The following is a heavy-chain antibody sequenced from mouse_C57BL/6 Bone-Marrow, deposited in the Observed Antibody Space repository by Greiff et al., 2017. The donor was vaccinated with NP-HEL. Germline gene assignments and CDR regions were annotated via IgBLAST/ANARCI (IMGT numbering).Heavy chain of an antibody. CDR3: YGNYYAMDY. Sequence: QVQLQQPGAGLVRPGTSVKLSCKASGYTFTSYWMHWVQQRPGQGLEWIGVIDPSDSYSKYNQTFKGKATLTVDTSSSTAYMQLSSLTSEDSAVYYCYGNYYAMDYWGQGTSVTVSA. D-gene: IGHD2-1*01. J-gene: IGHJ4*01. CDR2: IDPSDSYS. CDR1: GYTFTSYW. V-gene: IGHV1-59*01.